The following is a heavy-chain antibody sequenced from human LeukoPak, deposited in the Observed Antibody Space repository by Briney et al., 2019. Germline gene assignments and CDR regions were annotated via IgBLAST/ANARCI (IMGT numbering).Heavy chain of an antibody. D-gene: IGHD5-18*01. Sequence: ASVKVSCKASGYTFTGYYMHWVRQAPGQGLEWMGWMNPNSGNTGYAQKFQGRVTMTRNTSISTAYMELSSLRSEDTAVYYCARTPTQHTAMVTRPALPDYWGQGTLVTVSS. CDR2: MNPNSGNT. V-gene: IGHV1-8*02. CDR1: GYTFTGYY. J-gene: IGHJ4*02. CDR3: ARTPTQHTAMVTRPALPDY.